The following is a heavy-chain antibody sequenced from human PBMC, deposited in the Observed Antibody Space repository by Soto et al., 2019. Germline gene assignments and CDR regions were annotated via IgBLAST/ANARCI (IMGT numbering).Heavy chain of an antibody. D-gene: IGHD2-2*01. J-gene: IGHJ6*02. Sequence: PGGSLRLSCAASGFTFSSYAMHWVRQAPGKGLEWVAVISYDGSNKYYADSVKGRFTISRDNSKNTLYLQMNSLRAEDTVVYYCARVYVRTSSKDYYYSGMDVWGRGTTVTVYS. CDR1: GFTFSSYA. CDR3: ARVYVRTSSKDYYYSGMDV. V-gene: IGHV3-30-3*01. CDR2: ISYDGSNK.